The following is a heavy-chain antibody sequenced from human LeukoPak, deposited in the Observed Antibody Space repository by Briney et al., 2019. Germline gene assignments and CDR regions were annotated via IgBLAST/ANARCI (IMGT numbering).Heavy chain of an antibody. D-gene: IGHD2-15*01. CDR2: IDYRGRT. Sequence: SETLSLTCTVSGVSISSSSYYWGWIREGPGKGLEWIGSIDYRGRTYYNPSLKSRVTISVDTSKNQFSLKLSSVTAADTAVYYCARRYCSGGSCYSDNWFDPWGQGTLVTVSS. CDR1: GVSISSSSYY. CDR3: ARRYCSGGSCYSDNWFDP. V-gene: IGHV4-39*01. J-gene: IGHJ5*02.